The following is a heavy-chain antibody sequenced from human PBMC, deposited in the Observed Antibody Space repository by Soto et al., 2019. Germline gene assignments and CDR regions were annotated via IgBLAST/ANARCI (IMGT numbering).Heavy chain of an antibody. CDR3: TREIPYFDS. CDR1: GSTFGYFS. CDR2: IRSKDYGGTT. J-gene: IGHJ4*02. V-gene: IGHV3-49*02. Sequence: PGGSLRLSCATSGSTFGYFSISWVRQAPGRGLEWVGFIRSKDYGGTTEYAASVKGRFAISRDDSTGIAYLQMNSLKIEDTAVYCCTREIPYFDSWGQGTLVTVSS.